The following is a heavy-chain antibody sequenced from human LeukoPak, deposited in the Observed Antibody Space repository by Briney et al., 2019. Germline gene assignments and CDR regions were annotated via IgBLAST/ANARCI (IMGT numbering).Heavy chain of an antibody. CDR3: AKDLIMIRGSPHY. V-gene: IGHV3-30*02. Sequence: PGGSLRLSCAASGFTFSNYGMHWVRQAPGKGLEWVAFIRYDGTNKYYADSVKGRFTISRDNSKNTLYLQMNSLRVEDTAVYYCAKDLIMIRGSPHYWGQGTLVTVSS. D-gene: IGHD3-10*01. J-gene: IGHJ4*02. CDR2: IRYDGTNK. CDR1: GFTFSNYG.